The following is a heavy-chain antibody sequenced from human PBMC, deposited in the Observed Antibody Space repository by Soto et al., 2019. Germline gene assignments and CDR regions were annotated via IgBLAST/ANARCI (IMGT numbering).Heavy chain of an antibody. Sequence: GESLKISCAASGFTFSSYAMSWVRQAPGKGLEWVSAISGSGGSTYYADSVKGRFTISRDNSKNTLYLQMNSLRAEDTAVYYCAKRGVPRSSWYYFDYWGQGTLVTVSS. V-gene: IGHV3-23*01. CDR3: AKRGVPRSSWYYFDY. J-gene: IGHJ4*02. CDR2: ISGSGGST. CDR1: GFTFSSYA. D-gene: IGHD6-13*01.